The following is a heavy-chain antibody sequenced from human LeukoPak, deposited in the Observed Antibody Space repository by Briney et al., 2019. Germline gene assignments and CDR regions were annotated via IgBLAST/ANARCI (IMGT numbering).Heavy chain of an antibody. CDR3: TTKTPQYYDSSGYEVY. V-gene: IGHV3-15*01. Sequence: GGPLRLSCAASGFTFSNAWMSWVRQAPGKGLEWVGRIKSKTDGGTTDYAAPVKGRFTISRDDSKNTLYLQMNSLKTEDTAVYYCTTKTPQYYDSSGYEVYWGQGTLVTVSS. CDR1: GFTFSNAW. J-gene: IGHJ4*02. CDR2: IKSKTDGGTT. D-gene: IGHD3-22*01.